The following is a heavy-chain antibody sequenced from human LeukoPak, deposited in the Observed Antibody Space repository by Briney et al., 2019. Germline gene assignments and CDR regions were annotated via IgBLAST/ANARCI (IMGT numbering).Heavy chain of an antibody. J-gene: IGHJ3*02. V-gene: IGHV3-74*01. Sequence: GGSLRLSCAASGFTFSSYWMRWVRHAPGKGLVWVSRINSDGSSTSYADSVKGRFTISRDNAKNTLYLQMNSLRAEDTAVYYCARDGDILTGNAFDIWGQGTMVTVSS. CDR2: INSDGSST. CDR3: ARDGDILTGNAFDI. D-gene: IGHD3-9*01. CDR1: GFTFSSYW.